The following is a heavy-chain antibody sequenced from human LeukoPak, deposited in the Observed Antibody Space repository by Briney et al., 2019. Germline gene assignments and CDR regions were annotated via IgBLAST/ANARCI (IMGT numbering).Heavy chain of an antibody. D-gene: IGHD6-13*01. J-gene: IGHJ5*02. V-gene: IGHV3-30-3*01. Sequence: GGSLRLSCAASGFTFSSYAMHWVRQAPVKGLEWVAVISYDGSNKYYADSVKGRFTISRDNSKNTLYLQMNSLRAEDTAVYYCAREREYRIAAAGTCWFDPWGQGTLVTVSS. CDR2: ISYDGSNK. CDR3: AREREYRIAAAGTCWFDP. CDR1: GFTFSSYA.